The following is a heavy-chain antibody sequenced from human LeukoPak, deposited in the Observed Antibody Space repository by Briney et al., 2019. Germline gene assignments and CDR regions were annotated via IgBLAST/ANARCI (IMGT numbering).Heavy chain of an antibody. Sequence: GESLKISCKGSGYSFTSYWIGWVRQMPGKGLEWMGIIYPGDSDTRYSPSFQGQVIISADKSISTAYLQWSSLKASDAAMYYCARQEGDGYNEGYFDYWGQGTLVTVPS. D-gene: IGHD5-24*01. V-gene: IGHV5-51*01. CDR3: ARQEGDGYNEGYFDY. CDR2: IYPGDSDT. CDR1: GYSFTSYW. J-gene: IGHJ4*02.